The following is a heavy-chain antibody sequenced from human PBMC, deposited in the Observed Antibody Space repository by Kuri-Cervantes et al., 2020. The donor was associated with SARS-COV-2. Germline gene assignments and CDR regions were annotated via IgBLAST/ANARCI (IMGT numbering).Heavy chain of an antibody. CDR1: GGTFSSYA. Sequence: SVKVSCKASGGTFSSYAISWVRQAPGQGLEWMGGIIPIFGTANYAQKFQGRVTITADESTSTAYMELSSLRSEDTAVYYCASSEMATILRRNENYYYYMDVWGKGTMVTVSS. J-gene: IGHJ6*03. V-gene: IGHV1-69*13. CDR2: IIPIFGTA. D-gene: IGHD5-24*01. CDR3: ASSEMATILRRNENYYYYMDV.